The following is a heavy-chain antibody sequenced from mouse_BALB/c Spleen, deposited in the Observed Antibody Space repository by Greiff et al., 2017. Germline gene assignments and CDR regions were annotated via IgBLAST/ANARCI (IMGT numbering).Heavy chain of an antibody. CDR3: ARDYYGSSYVGYAMDY. D-gene: IGHD1-1*01. V-gene: IGHV5-4*02. J-gene: IGHJ4*01. CDR1: GFTFSDYY. CDR2: ISDGGSYT. Sequence: EVNLVESGGGLVKPGGSLKLSCAASGFTFSDYYMYWVRQTPEKRLEWVATISDGGSYTYYPDSVKGRFTISRDNAKNNLYLQMSSLKSEDTAMYYCARDYYGSSYVGYAMDYWGQGTSVTVSS.